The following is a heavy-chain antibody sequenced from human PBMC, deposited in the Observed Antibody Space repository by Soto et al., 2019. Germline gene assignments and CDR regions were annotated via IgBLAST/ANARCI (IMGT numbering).Heavy chain of an antibody. Sequence: QVQLVQSGAEVKKPGSSVKVSCKASGGTFSSYAISWVRQAPGQGLDWMGGIIPIFGTANYAQKFQGRVTITEDESTSTAYMELSSLRSEDTAVYYCASNGQQLVDYYYGMDVWGQGTTVTVSS. V-gene: IGHV1-69*12. CDR2: IIPIFGTA. CDR1: GGTFSSYA. D-gene: IGHD6-6*01. J-gene: IGHJ6*02. CDR3: ASNGQQLVDYYYGMDV.